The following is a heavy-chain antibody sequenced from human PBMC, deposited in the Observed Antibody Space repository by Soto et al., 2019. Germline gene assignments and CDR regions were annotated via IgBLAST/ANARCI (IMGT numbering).Heavy chain of an antibody. J-gene: IGHJ3*02. CDR1: GVSMGSHF. D-gene: IGHD2-15*01. Sequence: RSLTCSVSGVSMGSHFWSWIRQAPGKGPELVGYIYHTVNTNYNPALKSRVTISMDTSKNQLSLQLSSVTAADTAIYYCARLQYTVVTALDIWGQGTMVTVSS. CDR2: IYHTVNT. V-gene: IGHV4-59*11. CDR3: ARLQYTVVTALDI.